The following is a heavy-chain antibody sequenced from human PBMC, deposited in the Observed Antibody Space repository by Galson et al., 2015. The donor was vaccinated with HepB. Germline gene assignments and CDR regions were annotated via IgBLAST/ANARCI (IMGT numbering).Heavy chain of an antibody. CDR1: GFTFSNAW. V-gene: IGHV3-15*01. D-gene: IGHD6-13*01. J-gene: IGHJ3*02. Sequence: SLRLSCAASGFTFSNAWMSWVRQAPGKGLELVGRIKSKTDGGTTDYAAPVKGRFTISRDDSKNTLYLQMNSLKTEDTAVYYCTTSSSSSWYSAFDIWGQGTMVTVSS. CDR3: TTSSSSSWYSAFDI. CDR2: IKSKTDGGTT.